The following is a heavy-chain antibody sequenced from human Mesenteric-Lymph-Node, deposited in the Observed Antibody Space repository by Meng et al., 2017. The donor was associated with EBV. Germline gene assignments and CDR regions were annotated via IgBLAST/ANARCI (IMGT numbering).Heavy chain of an antibody. CDR3: ARDLLGIAVAGLDY. CDR1: GYTFTSYA. Sequence: QVQLVQSGAEVKKPGASAKVSCKASGYTFTSYAMHWVRQAPGQRLEWMGWINAGNGNTKYSQKFQGRVTITRDTSASTAYMELSSLRSEDTAVYYCARDLLGIAVAGLDYWGQGTLVTVSS. CDR2: INAGNGNT. J-gene: IGHJ4*02. D-gene: IGHD6-19*01. V-gene: IGHV1-3*01.